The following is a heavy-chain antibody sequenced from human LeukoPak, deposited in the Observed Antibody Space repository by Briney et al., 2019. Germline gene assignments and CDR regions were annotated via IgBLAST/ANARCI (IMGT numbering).Heavy chain of an antibody. D-gene: IGHD4-11*01. V-gene: IGHV4-4*07. CDR2: IYTSGST. J-gene: IGHJ4*02. CDR1: GGSISSYY. CDR3: ARDPVTTPLDY. Sequence: SETLSLTYTVSGGSISSYYWSWIRQPAGKGLEWIGRIYTSGSTNYNPSIKSRVTMSVDTSKNQFSLKLSSVTAADTAVYYCARDPVTTPLDYWGQGTLVTVSS.